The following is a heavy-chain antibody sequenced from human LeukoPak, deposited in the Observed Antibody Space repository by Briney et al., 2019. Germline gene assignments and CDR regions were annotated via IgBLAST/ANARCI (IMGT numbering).Heavy chain of an antibody. V-gene: IGHV1-2*02. CDR2: INPNSGGT. Sequence: ASVKVSCKASGYTFTGYYMHWVRQAPGQGPEWMGWINPNSGGTNYAQKLQGRVTMTRDTSISTAYMELSRLRSDDTAVYYCAREVRYRSGYMDVWGKGTTVTVSS. CDR1: GYTFTGYY. D-gene: IGHD3-9*01. CDR3: AREVRYRSGYMDV. J-gene: IGHJ6*03.